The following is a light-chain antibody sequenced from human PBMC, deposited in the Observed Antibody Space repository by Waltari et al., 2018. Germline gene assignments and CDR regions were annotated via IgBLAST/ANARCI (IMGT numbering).Light chain of an antibody. CDR3: QQYYTTPCT. J-gene: IGKJ2*02. CDR1: QRVLSSTNSNNY. CDR2: LAS. Sequence: DIVLTQSPASLALSLGHRATIRCRSSQRVLSSTNSNNYLAWYQQRPGQPPKLLFYLASTRVSGVPDRFDGSGSGTDFTLTISSLQAEDLAVYYCQQYYTTPCTFGQGTRLGIK. V-gene: IGKV4-1*01.